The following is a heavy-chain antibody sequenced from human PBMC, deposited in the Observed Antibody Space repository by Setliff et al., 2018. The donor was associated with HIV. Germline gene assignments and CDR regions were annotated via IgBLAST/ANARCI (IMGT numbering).Heavy chain of an antibody. D-gene: IGHD3-10*01. Sequence: ASVKVSCKVSGYALTKLSIHWVRQAPGKGLEWMGGFDPEKGETVYAQKLQGRATMTDDTSTDTAYMELSSLRSEDTAVYFCWFGEPVGPFDIWGQGTRVTVSS. CDR3: WFGEPVGPFDI. CDR1: GYALTKLS. V-gene: IGHV1-24*01. J-gene: IGHJ3*02. CDR2: FDPEKGET.